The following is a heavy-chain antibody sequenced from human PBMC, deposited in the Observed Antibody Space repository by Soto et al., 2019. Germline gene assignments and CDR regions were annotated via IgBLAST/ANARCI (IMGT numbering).Heavy chain of an antibody. CDR2: IIPILGIA. V-gene: IGHV1-69*04. CDR3: AREDCSGGSCLIDY. Sequence: ASVKVSCKASGGTFSSYTISWVQQAPGQGLEWMGRIIPILGIANYAQKFQGRVTITADKSTSTAYMELSSLRSEDTAVYYCAREDCSGGSCLIDYWGQGTLVTVSS. D-gene: IGHD2-15*01. CDR1: GGTFSSYT. J-gene: IGHJ4*02.